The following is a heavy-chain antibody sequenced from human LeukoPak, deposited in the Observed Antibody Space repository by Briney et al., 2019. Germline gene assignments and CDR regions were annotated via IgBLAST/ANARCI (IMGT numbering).Heavy chain of an antibody. V-gene: IGHV3-13*01. J-gene: IGHJ4*02. CDR2: IGIDGDT. CDR1: GFTLRTYD. D-gene: IGHD1-26*01. CDR3: ARVPLVGATGEDY. Sequence: GGSLRLSCAVSGFTLRTYDMHWVRHVPGKGLEWVSLIGIDGDTHYPDSVKGRFTISREDAKNSLYLQMNSLRAEDTAVYYCARVPLVGATGEDYWGQGTLVTVSS.